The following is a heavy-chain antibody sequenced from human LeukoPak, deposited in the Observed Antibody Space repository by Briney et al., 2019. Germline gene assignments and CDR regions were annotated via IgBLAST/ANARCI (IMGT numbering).Heavy chain of an antibody. J-gene: IGHJ3*01. D-gene: IGHD3-16*01. CDR3: ARVKGGD. CDR2: IKEDGSEK. Sequence: PGGSMRLSCAASGFSFSSYAMSWVRQAPGKGLEWVANIKEDGSEKYYVDSVKGRFTVSRDNAKNSLYLQMNSLRAEDTAVYYCARVKGGDWGQGTMATVSS. CDR1: GFSFSSYA. V-gene: IGHV3-7*01.